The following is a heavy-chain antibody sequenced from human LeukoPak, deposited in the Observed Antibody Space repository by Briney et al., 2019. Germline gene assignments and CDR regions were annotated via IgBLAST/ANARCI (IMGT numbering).Heavy chain of an antibody. J-gene: IGHJ4*02. V-gene: IGHV3-23*01. CDR1: GFTFSSYA. D-gene: IGHD6-13*01. CDR2: ISGSGGST. CDR3: AKESAAGTSAPNDY. Sequence: GGSLRLSCAASGFTFSSYAMSWVRQAPGKGLEWDSAISGSGGSTYYADSVKGRFTISRDNSKNTLYLQMNSLRAEDTAVYYCAKESAAGTSAPNDYWGQGTLVTVSS.